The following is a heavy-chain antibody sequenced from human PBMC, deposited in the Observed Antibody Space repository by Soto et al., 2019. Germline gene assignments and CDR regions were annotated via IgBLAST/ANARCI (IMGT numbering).Heavy chain of an antibody. J-gene: IGHJ5*02. V-gene: IGHV4-4*07. Sequence: SETLSLTCTVSGASISGFYWSWIRMCRGQGLKCIERIYATGTTDLNRSLKSPVMMSVDTSKKQLSLKLRSVTAADTAAYYCVRNGTKTLRDWFDPWGQGISVTVSS. D-gene: IGHD1-1*01. CDR2: IYATGTT. CDR1: GASISGFY. CDR3: VRNGTKTLRDWFDP.